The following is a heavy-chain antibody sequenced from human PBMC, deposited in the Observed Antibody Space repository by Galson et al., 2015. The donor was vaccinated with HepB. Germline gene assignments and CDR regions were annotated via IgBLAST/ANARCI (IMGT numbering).Heavy chain of an antibody. Sequence: CAASGFTFRSYAMSWVRQTPRKGLEWVSGISAGGGSTYYADSVKGRFTISREDSKNTLYLQMNGLRVEDTAIYYCAKAPVGYYYDSRGFYTYFFDYWGQGTLVTVSS. CDR3: AKAPVGYYYDSRGFYTYFFDY. CDR1: GFTFRSYA. V-gene: IGHV3-23*01. J-gene: IGHJ4*02. D-gene: IGHD3-22*01. CDR2: ISAGGGST.